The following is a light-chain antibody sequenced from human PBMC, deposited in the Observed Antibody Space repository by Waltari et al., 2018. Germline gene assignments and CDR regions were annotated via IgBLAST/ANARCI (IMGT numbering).Light chain of an antibody. J-gene: IGKJ4*01. CDR1: QSVTNY. CDR3: QQRRNWPLT. V-gene: IGKV3-11*01. CDR2: DTS. Sequence: DIVLTQSPALLSLSPGERASLSCRASQSVTNYLAWYQQKPGQAPRLLIYDTSNRATGVPARFSGSGFGTDFTLTISNLEPEDFAVYYCQQRRNWPLTFGGGTKVEIK.